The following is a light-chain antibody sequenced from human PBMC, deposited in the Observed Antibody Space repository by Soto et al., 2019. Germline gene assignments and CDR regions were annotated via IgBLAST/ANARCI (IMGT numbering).Light chain of an antibody. CDR1: QSVSSY. J-gene: IGKJ3*01. CDR2: GAS. V-gene: IGKV3-11*01. CDR3: QQRACWPPGFT. Sequence: EIVLTQSPATLSLSPGERATLSCRASQSVSSYLAWYQQKPGQPPRLLIYGASNRATGIPARFSGSGSGTDFTLTISSLEPEDSAVYYCQQRACWPPGFTFGRGTKVDIK.